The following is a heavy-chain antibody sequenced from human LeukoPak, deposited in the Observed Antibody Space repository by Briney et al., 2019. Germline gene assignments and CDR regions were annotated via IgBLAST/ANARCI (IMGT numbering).Heavy chain of an antibody. D-gene: IGHD4-23*01. J-gene: IGHJ4*02. Sequence: PGGSLRLSCAASGFTFSSYSMNWVRQAPGKGLEWVSSISSSRSYLHYADSVKGRFTISRDNAKNSLYLQMNSLRVEDAAVYYCARVAAGYSVNYFDYWGQGTLVTVSS. CDR1: GFTFSSYS. CDR3: ARVAAGYSVNYFDY. V-gene: IGHV3-21*01. CDR2: ISSSRSYL.